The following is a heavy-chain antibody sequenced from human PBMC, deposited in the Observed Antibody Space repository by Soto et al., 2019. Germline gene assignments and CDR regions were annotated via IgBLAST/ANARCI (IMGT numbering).Heavy chain of an antibody. CDR1: GYTFTGYY. D-gene: IGHD6-13*01. Sequence: ASVKVSCKASGYTFTGYYMHCVRKAPGQGLGWMGWINAKSGGRNYAQKFEGGVTMTRAPSISPANMEQSRLSSDDTAVSYLERPRSPAAAHISIDYWGQGTLVTVSS. CDR3: ERPRSPAAAHISIDY. CDR2: INAKSGGR. V-gene: IGHV1-2*02. J-gene: IGHJ4*02.